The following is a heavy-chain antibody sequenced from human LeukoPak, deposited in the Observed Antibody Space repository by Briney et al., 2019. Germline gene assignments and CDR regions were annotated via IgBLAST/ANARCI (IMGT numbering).Heavy chain of an antibody. D-gene: IGHD6-19*01. Sequence: SGGSLRLSCAASGFTFSSYSMNWFRKAPGKGLKWVSSISSSSYIYYADSVKGRFTISRDNAKNSLYLQMNSLRAEDTAVYYCATISSGWYVGYWGQGTLVTVSS. CDR3: ATISSGWYVGY. CDR1: GFTFSSYS. V-gene: IGHV3-21*01. CDR2: ISSSSYI. J-gene: IGHJ4*02.